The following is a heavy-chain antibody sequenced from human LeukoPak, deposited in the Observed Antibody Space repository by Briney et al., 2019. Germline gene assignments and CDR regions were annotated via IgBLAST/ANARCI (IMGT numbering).Heavy chain of an antibody. J-gene: IGHJ4*02. CDR1: GGSISSYY. CDR2: IYTSGGT. Sequence: PSETLSLTCTGSGGSISSYYWSWIRQPAGKGLEWIGRIYTSGGTNYNPSLKSRVTMSVDTSKNQFSLKLSSVTAADTAVYYCARDLEYDSSGYYYDYWGQGTLVTVSS. V-gene: IGHV4-4*07. CDR3: ARDLEYDSSGYYYDY. D-gene: IGHD3-22*01.